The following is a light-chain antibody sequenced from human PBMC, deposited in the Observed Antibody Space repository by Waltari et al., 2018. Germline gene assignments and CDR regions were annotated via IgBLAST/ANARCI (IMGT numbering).Light chain of an antibody. CDR3: QQSYSTPRT. J-gene: IGKJ1*01. V-gene: IGKV1-39*01. CDR1: QRISSY. CDR2: AAT. Sequence: DIQMTQSPSSLSASVGDRVTTTCRASQRISSYLNWYQQKPGKAPKLLIYAATSLQSGVPSRFTGGGSGTDFTLTISSLQPEDFATYYCQQSYSTPRTFGQGTKVDIK.